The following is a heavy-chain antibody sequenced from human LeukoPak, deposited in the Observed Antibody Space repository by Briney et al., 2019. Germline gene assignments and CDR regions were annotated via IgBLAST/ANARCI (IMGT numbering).Heavy chain of an antibody. J-gene: IGHJ5*02. CDR3: ARSPLAYCGGDCYTRWFDP. Sequence: SETLSLTCTVSGGSISSYYWSWIRQPPGKGLEWIGYIYYSGSTNYNPSLKSRVTISVDTSKNQFSLKLSSVTAADTAVYYCARSPLAYCGGDCYTRWFDPWGQGTLVTVSS. CDR2: IYYSGST. V-gene: IGHV4-59*01. CDR1: GGSISSYY. D-gene: IGHD2-21*02.